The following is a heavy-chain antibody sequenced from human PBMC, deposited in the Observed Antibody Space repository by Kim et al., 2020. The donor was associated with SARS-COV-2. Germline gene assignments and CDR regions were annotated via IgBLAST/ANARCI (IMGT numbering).Heavy chain of an antibody. CDR1: GGSISSGDYY. D-gene: IGHD3-3*01. CDR2: IYYSGST. V-gene: IGHV4-30-4*01. CDR3: ARVLGITIFGVVIIQGFDY. Sequence: SETLSLTSTVSGGSISSGDYYWSWIRQPPGKGLEWIGYIYYSGSTYYNPSLKSRVTISVDTSKNQFSLKLSSVTAADTAVYYCARVLGITIFGVVIIQGFDYWGQGTLVTVSS. J-gene: IGHJ4*02.